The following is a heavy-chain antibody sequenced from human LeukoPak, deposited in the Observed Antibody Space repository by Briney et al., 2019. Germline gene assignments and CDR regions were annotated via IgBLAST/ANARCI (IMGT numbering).Heavy chain of an antibody. V-gene: IGHV3-23*01. D-gene: IGHD3-22*01. CDR2: ISGSGGST. Sequence: PGGSLRLSCAASGFTFSSYAMSWVRQAPGKGLEWVSAISGSGGSTYYADSVKGRFTISRDNSKNTLYLQMNSLRAEDTAVYYCARVGDPLDYYDSSGLGPGYWGRGTLVTVSS. CDR1: GFTFSSYA. J-gene: IGHJ4*02. CDR3: ARVGDPLDYYDSSGLGPGY.